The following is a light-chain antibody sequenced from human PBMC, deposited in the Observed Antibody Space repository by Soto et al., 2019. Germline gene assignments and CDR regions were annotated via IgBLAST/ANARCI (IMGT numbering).Light chain of an antibody. CDR2: GAS. CDR1: QSVSSN. J-gene: IGKJ1*01. CDR3: QQYNTWPPDRT. V-gene: IGKV3-15*01. Sequence: EIVMTQSPATLSVSPGERATLSCRASQSVSSNLAWYQQKPGQAPRLLIYGASTRATGIPARFSGSGSGTEFTLTISSLQSEEFAIYFCQQYNTWPPDRTFGQGTKVEIK.